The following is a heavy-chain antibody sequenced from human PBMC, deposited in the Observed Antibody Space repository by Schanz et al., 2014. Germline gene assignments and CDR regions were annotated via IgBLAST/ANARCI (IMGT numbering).Heavy chain of an antibody. D-gene: IGHD1-26*01. CDR1: GFGFSSYS. V-gene: IGHV3-48*01. CDR3: ARGGSGSHYRLDD. J-gene: IGHJ1*01. Sequence: VRLVESGGGLIQPGGSLRLSCAASGFGFSSYSMNWVRQAPGKGLEWVSYISGSSRTIYYADSMKGRFTVSRDNAENALYLKMNSLRAEDAGLYVCARGGSGSHYRLDDWGQGTLIAVSS. CDR2: ISGSSRTI.